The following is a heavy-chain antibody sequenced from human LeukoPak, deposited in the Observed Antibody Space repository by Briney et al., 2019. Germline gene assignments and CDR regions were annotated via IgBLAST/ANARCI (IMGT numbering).Heavy chain of an antibody. D-gene: IGHD6-19*01. Sequence: ASVKVSCKVSGYTLTELSMHWVRQAPGKGLGWRGGFDPEDGETIYAQKFQGRVTMTEDTSTDTAYMELSSLRSEDTAVYYCATDLFSSGWDDYWGQGTLVTVSS. CDR1: GYTLTELS. V-gene: IGHV1-24*01. CDR2: FDPEDGET. CDR3: ATDLFSSGWDDY. J-gene: IGHJ4*02.